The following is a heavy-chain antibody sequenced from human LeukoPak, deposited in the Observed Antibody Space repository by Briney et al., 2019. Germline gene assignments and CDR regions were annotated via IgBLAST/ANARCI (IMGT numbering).Heavy chain of an antibody. CDR1: GGSISSYY. CDR3: ARERNYYDSSGWLDY. D-gene: IGHD3-22*01. Sequence: SETLSLTCTVSGGSISSYYWSWIRQPAGKGLEWIGRIYTSGSTNYNPSLKSRVTMSVDTSKNQFSLKLSSVTAADTAVYYCARERNYYDSSGWLDYWGQGTLVTVSS. V-gene: IGHV4-4*07. CDR2: IYTSGST. J-gene: IGHJ4*02.